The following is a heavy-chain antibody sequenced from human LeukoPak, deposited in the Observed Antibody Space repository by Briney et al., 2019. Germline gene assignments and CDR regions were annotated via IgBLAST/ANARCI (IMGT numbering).Heavy chain of an antibody. Sequence: ASAKVSCKASGYTFTSYDINWVRQATGQGLEWMGWMNPNSGNTGYAQKFQGRVTMTRNTSISTAYMELSSLRSEDTAVYYYANDYGGDGLFDYWGQGTLVTVSS. CDR1: GYTFTSYD. CDR2: MNPNSGNT. CDR3: ANDYGGDGLFDY. J-gene: IGHJ4*02. D-gene: IGHD4-23*01. V-gene: IGHV1-8*01.